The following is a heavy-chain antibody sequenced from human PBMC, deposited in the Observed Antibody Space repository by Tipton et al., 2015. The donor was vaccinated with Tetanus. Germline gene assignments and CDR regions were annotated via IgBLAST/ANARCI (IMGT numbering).Heavy chain of an antibody. Sequence: SLRLSCAASGFTFSSYAMSWVRQAPGKGLEWVSLITAIKGDTFYADSVKGRFTLSKDSSNNTLLLQMSRLTAEDSAMYYCARQEAPEVNWFDPWGQGTLVTVSS. V-gene: IGHV3-23*01. CDR2: ITAIKGDT. J-gene: IGHJ5*02. CDR3: ARQEAPEVNWFDP. D-gene: IGHD1-14*01. CDR1: GFTFSSYA.